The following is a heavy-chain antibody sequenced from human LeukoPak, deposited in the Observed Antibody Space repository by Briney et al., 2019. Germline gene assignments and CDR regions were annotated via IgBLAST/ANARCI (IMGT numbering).Heavy chain of an antibody. V-gene: IGHV4-4*07. CDR3: ARGGQWLTQIVAFDI. J-gene: IGHJ3*02. CDR2: IYTSGST. CDR1: GGSISSYY. D-gene: IGHD6-19*01. Sequence: SETLSLTCTVSGGSISSYYWSWIRQPAGKGLEWIGRIYTSGSTNYNPSLKSRVTMSVDTSKNQFSLKLSSVTAADTAVYYCARGGQWLTQIVAFDIWGQGTMVTVSS.